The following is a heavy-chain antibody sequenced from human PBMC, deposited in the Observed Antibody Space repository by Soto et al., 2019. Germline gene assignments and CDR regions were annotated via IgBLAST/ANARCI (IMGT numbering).Heavy chain of an antibody. CDR3: ARVTREIYDSSGYYFDY. V-gene: IGHV1-46*01. CDR1: GYTFTSYF. D-gene: IGHD3-22*01. J-gene: IGHJ4*02. CDR2: INPSGGST. Sequence: GASVKVSCKASGYTFTSYFMHWVRQAPGQGLEWMGIINPSGGSTSYAQKFQGRVTLTRDTSTSTVYMELSSLRSEDTAVYYCARVTREIYDSSGYYFDYWGQGTLVTVSS.